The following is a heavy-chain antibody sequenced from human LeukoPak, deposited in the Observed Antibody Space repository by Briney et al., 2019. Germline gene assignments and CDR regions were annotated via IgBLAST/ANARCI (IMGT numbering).Heavy chain of an antibody. V-gene: IGHV4-34*01. CDR3: ARSEGSGSTVLHY. CDR2: INHSGTT. Sequence: SETLSLTCAVYGGSFSGYYWTLIRQPPGKGLEWIGEINHSGTTNYNPSLKSRVTISVDTSKNQFSLKLSSVTAADTAVYFCARSEGSGSTVLHYWGQGTTVIVSS. J-gene: IGHJ6*02. D-gene: IGHD3-10*01. CDR1: GGSFSGYY.